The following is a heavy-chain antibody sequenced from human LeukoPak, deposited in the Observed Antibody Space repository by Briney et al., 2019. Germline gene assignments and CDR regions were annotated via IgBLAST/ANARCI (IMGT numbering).Heavy chain of an antibody. Sequence: GASVKVSCKASGYTFTSYGISWVREAPGQGLEWMGWISAYNGNTNYAQKLQGRVTMTTDTSTSTACMELRSLRSDDTAVYYCARVGDYGPNYYCYYYMDVWGKGTTVTVSS. CDR2: ISAYNGNT. J-gene: IGHJ6*03. V-gene: IGHV1-18*01. CDR3: ARVGDYGPNYYCYYYMDV. D-gene: IGHD4-17*01. CDR1: GYTFTSYG.